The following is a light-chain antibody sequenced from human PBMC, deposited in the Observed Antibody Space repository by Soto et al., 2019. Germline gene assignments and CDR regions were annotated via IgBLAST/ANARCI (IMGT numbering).Light chain of an antibody. J-gene: IGKJ1*01. Sequence: IQVTQSPSSLSASVGDRVTISCRASQGINNYLAWYQHKPGKVPRLLIYAASALQSGVPSRFSASGSGTDFTLTISSLHPEDIGTYYCQKYNGAPWTFGQGTKVEIK. CDR1: QGINNY. V-gene: IGKV1-27*01. CDR2: AAS. CDR3: QKYNGAPWT.